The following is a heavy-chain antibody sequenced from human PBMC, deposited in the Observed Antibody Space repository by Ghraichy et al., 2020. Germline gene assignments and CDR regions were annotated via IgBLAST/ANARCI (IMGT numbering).Heavy chain of an antibody. V-gene: IGHV4-59*02. CDR2: ISDSGST. J-gene: IGHJ2*01. D-gene: IGHD2-15*01. CDR1: GDSVRNSF. CDR3: ARVMPSGASHLWYFDL. Sequence: SETLSLTCSVSGDSVRNSFWSWIRQFPGKGLKWIGYISDSGSTNSHPSLRSRVSISEDTSKNQISLRLRSVTTADTAIYYCARVMPSGASHLWYFDLWGRGTLVSVSS.